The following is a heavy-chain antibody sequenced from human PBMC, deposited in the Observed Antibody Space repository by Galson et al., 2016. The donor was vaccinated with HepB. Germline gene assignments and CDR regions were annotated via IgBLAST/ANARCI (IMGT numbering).Heavy chain of an antibody. V-gene: IGHV3-33*03. Sequence: SLRLSCAASGYTINSYGKHWVRQAPGKGLEWVALLWSDGVNKYYGDSVKGRFTISRDNAKNTLYLQINSLRDEDTAVYYCAAYSFPIEAAGPARSLQHWGQGTLVTVSS. D-gene: IGHD6-13*01. J-gene: IGHJ1*01. CDR2: LWSDGVNK. CDR3: AAYSFPIEAAGPARSLQH. CDR1: GYTINSYG.